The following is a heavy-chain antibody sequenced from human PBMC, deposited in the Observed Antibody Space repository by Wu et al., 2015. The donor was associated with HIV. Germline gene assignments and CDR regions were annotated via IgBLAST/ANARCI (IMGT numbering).Heavy chain of an antibody. D-gene: IGHD3-3*01. V-gene: IGHV1-2*02. CDR2: INPDSGDT. J-gene: IGHJ6*03. Sequence: QVHLVQSGTEMKKSGASMKVXCKTSGYTFTGYYIHWVRQAPGQGLEWMGWINPDSGDTKFAQTFKDRVTMTRDTSTTTVNLVLASLRYNDTATYYCARDWQYQVTFGDFYMDIWGNGTTVIVSS. CDR3: ARDWQYQVTFGDFYMDI. CDR1: GYTFTGYY.